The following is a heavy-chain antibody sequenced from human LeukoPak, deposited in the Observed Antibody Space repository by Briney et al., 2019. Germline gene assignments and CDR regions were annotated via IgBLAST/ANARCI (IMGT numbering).Heavy chain of an antibody. CDR3: ARMGYGGFLSAFDI. J-gene: IGHJ3*02. Sequence: HSGRPLRLSCAASGFTFSSYSMNWVRQAPGKGLEWVSYISSSSSTIYYADSVKGRFTISRDNAKNSLYLQMNSLRAEDTAVYYCARMGYGGFLSAFDIWGQGAMVTVSS. V-gene: IGHV3-48*04. CDR2: ISSSSSTI. D-gene: IGHD4-23*01. CDR1: GFTFSSYS.